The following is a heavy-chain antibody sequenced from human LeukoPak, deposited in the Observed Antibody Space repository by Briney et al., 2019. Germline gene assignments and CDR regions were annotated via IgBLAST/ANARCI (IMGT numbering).Heavy chain of an antibody. D-gene: IGHD5-12*01. Sequence: GGSLRLSCAASGFTFSSYAMSWVRQAPGKGLEWVSGISWNSGSIGYTDSVKGRFTISRDNAKNSLYLQMNSLRAEDTALYYCAKDLYSGYAKGWFDPWGQGTLVTVSS. V-gene: IGHV3-9*01. CDR1: GFTFSSYA. CDR2: ISWNSGSI. CDR3: AKDLYSGYAKGWFDP. J-gene: IGHJ5*02.